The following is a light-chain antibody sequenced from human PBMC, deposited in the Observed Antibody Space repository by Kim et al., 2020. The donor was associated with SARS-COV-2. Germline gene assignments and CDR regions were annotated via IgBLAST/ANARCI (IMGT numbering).Light chain of an antibody. J-gene: IGKJ1*01. CDR2: DVS. Sequence: SPGERATLSCRASQSVTTYFLAWFQQKPGQAPRLLFYDVSSRATGIPDRFSGSGSATDFTLTITRLDPEDFAVYYCQQYHSPPRTFGQGTKVDIK. CDR3: QQYHSPPRT. CDR1: QSVTTYF. V-gene: IGKV3-20*01.